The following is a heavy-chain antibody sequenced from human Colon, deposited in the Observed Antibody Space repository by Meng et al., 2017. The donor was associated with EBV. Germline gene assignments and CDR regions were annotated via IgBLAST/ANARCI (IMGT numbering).Heavy chain of an antibody. CDR1: GFTFSAYT. CDR3: AREGSFDY. J-gene: IGHJ4*02. CDR2: IRSSSYYG. Sequence: VGVGGGVVLLWGSWSLSYTAPGFTFSAYTMNWLRQAPGKGLEWVEYIRSSSYYGYYPESMKGRFTISRDNTKNSLFLQMNGLRVEDTAVYYCAREGSFDYWGQGTLVTVSS. V-gene: IGHV3-21*01.